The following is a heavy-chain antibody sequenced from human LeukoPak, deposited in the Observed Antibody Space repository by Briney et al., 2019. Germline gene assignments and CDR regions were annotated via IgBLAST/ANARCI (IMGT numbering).Heavy chain of an antibody. CDR2: ISGSGGST. V-gene: IGHV3-23*01. Sequence: PGGSLRLSCAASGFTFSNAWMSWVRQAPGKGLEWVSAISGSGGSTYYADSVKGRFTISRDNSKNTLYLQMNSLRAEDTAVYYCAKGNLKDDFWSGYFYYFDYWGQGTLVTVSS. CDR1: GFTFSNAW. D-gene: IGHD3-3*01. J-gene: IGHJ4*02. CDR3: AKGNLKDDFWSGYFYYFDY.